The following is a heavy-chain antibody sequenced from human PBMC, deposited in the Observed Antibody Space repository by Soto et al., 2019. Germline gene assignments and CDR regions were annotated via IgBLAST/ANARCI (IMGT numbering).Heavy chain of an antibody. CDR3: ARDLGSRIAAAAMGWLDH. D-gene: IGHD6-13*01. CDR1: GVTIRTYY. V-gene: IGHV4-59*01. CDR2: IYYSGST. J-gene: IGHJ5*02. Sequence: PSATQPQTCAFSGVTIRTYYSNGIRPPPVKSLEWIGYIYYSGSTNYNPSLKSRVTISVDTSKNQFSLKLSSVTAADTAVYYCARDLGSRIAAAAMGWLDHWGQGTLITVSS.